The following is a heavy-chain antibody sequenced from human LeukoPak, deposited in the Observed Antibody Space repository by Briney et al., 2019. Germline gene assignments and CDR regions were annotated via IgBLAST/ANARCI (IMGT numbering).Heavy chain of an antibody. CDR2: IYDSGST. D-gene: IGHD5-18*01. CDR3: ARENGYRYDY. Sequence: SETLSLTCTVSGGSISIYYWSWIRQPPGKGLEWIGYIYDSGSTNCNPSLKSRVTISVDTSKNQFSLKLSSVTAADTALYYCARENGYRYDYWGQGTLVTVSS. J-gene: IGHJ4*02. V-gene: IGHV4-59*01. CDR1: GGSISIYY.